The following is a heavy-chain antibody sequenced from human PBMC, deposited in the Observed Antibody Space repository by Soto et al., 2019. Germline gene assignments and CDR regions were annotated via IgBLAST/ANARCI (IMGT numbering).Heavy chain of an antibody. CDR1: SAAIGSEY. V-gene: IGHV4-59*08. CDR3: ARHLPYCGGDCYSLDY. Sequence: SMTLSLTCTVCSAAIGSEYWMWIPQPPGKGLEWIGYIYYSASTNYSPSLKSRVTISVDTSKNQFSLNLSSVTAADTAVYYCARHLPYCGGDCYSLDYWGQGTLVTVS. D-gene: IGHD2-21*02. CDR2: IYYSAST. J-gene: IGHJ4*02.